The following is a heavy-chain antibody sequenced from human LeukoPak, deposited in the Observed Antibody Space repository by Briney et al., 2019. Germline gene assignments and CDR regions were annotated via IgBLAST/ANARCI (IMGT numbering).Heavy chain of an antibody. CDR2: MNPNSGNT. D-gene: IGHD3-22*01. V-gene: IGHV1-8*02. J-gene: IGHJ1*01. CDR1: GYTFTSYD. Sequence: RASAKVSCKASGYTFTSYDINWVRQATGQGLEWMGWMNPNSGNTGYAQKFQGRVTMTRNTSISTAYMELSSLRSEDTAVFFCARGYYDSSDFEYFQHWGQGTLVTVSS. CDR3: ARGYYDSSDFEYFQH.